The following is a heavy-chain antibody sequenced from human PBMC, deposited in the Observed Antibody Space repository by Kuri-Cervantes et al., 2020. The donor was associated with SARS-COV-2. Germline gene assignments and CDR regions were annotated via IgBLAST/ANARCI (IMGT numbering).Heavy chain of an antibody. D-gene: IGHD1-1*01. CDR1: GYTFTSYY. V-gene: IGHV1-46*01. CDR3: ARGPTGDAFDI. J-gene: IGHJ3*02. CDR2: INPSGGST. Sequence: GGSLRLSCKASGYTFTSYYMHWVRQAPGQGLEWMGIINPSGGSTSYAQKFQGRVTMTRDTSTSTVYMELSSLRSEDTAVYYCARGPTGDAFDIWGQGTMVTVSS.